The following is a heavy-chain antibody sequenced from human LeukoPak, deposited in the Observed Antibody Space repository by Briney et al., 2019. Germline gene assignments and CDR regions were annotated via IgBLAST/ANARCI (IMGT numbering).Heavy chain of an antibody. CDR2: IYYSGRT. J-gene: IGHJ4*02. V-gene: IGHV4-39*01. CDR1: TFSSYA. D-gene: IGHD3-22*01. Sequence: TFSSYAMSWVRQPPGKGLEWIGNIYYSGRTYHNPSLKSRVTISVDTSKNLFSLRLSSVTAADTAVYYCARTYLYDSSGYLHYFDYWGQGTLVTVSS. CDR3: ARTYLYDSSGYLHYFDY.